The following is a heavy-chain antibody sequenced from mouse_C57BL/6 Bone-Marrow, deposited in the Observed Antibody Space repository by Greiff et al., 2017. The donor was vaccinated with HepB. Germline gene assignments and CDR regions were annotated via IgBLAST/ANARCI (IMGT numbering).Heavy chain of an antibody. D-gene: IGHD1-1*01. Sequence: VQLQQPGAELVKPGASVKLSCKASGYTFTSYWMHWVKQRPGQGLEWIGMIHPNSGSTNYNEKFKSKATLTVDKSSSTAYMQLSSLTSEDSAVYYCARSETTVVATGYFDVWGTGTTVTVSS. CDR2: IHPNSGST. CDR1: GYTFTSYW. J-gene: IGHJ1*03. CDR3: ARSETTVVATGYFDV. V-gene: IGHV1-64*01.